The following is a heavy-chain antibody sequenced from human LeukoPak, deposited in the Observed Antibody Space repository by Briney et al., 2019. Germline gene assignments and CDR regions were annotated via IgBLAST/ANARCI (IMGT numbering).Heavy chain of an antibody. CDR3: AKGNRDIVATIAFDY. Sequence: GGSLRLSCTASGFTSSSYAMSWVRQAPGKGLEWVSIVSGSGGSTYYADSVKGRFTISRDNSKNTLYLQMNSLRAEDTAVYYCAKGNRDIVATIAFDYWGQGTLVTVSS. V-gene: IGHV3-23*01. D-gene: IGHD5-12*01. CDR2: VSGSGGST. J-gene: IGHJ4*02. CDR1: GFTSSSYA.